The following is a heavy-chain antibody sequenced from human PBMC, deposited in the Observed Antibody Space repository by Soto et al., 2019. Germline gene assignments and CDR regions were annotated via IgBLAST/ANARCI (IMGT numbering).Heavy chain of an antibody. CDR3: ASIYDYVWGSYRWTVDY. D-gene: IGHD3-16*02. V-gene: IGHV3-30-3*01. CDR1: GFTFSSYA. J-gene: IGHJ4*02. Sequence: QVQLVESGGGVVQPGRSLRLSCAASGFTFSSYAMHWVRQAPGKGLEWAAVISYDGSNKYYADSVKGRFTISRDNSKNTLYLQMNSLRAEDTAVYYCASIYDYVWGSYRWTVDYWGQGTLVTVSS. CDR2: ISYDGSNK.